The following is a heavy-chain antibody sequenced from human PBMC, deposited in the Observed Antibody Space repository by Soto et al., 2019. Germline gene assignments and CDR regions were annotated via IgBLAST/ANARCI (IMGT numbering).Heavy chain of an antibody. CDR3: ARIRTDSSSWLNGWFDP. CDR1: GYTFTGYY. V-gene: IGHV1-2*02. CDR2: INPNNGGT. D-gene: IGHD3-22*01. Sequence: AASVKVSCKASGYTFTGYYIHWVRQAPGQGLEWMGWINPNNGGTKFAQRLQGRVTMTRDTSISTAYMHLSSLRSDDTAVYYCARIRTDSSSWLNGWFDPWGQGTLVTVSS. J-gene: IGHJ5*02.